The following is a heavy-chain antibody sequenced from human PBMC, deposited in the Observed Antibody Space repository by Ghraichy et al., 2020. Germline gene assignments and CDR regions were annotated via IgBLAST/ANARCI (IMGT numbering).Heavy chain of an antibody. V-gene: IGHV4-59*01. CDR1: GGSISSYY. D-gene: IGHD1-26*01. J-gene: IGHJ5*02. CDR2: IYYSGST. Sequence: SCTVSGGSISSYYWSWIRQPPGKGLEWIGYIYYSGSTNYNPSLKSRVTISVDTSKNQFSLKLSSVTAADTAVYYCARSIVGATIWFDPWGQGTLVTVSS. CDR3: ARSIVGATIWFDP.